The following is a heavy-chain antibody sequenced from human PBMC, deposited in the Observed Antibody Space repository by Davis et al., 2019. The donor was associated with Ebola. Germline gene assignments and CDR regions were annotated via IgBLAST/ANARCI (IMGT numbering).Heavy chain of an antibody. CDR1: GYTFTSYG. J-gene: IGHJ6*02. CDR2: ISAYNGNT. CDR3: ARGRITMVQGSYYYYYYGMDV. Sequence: AASVKVSCKASGYTFTSYGISWVRQAPGQGLEWMGWISAYNGNTNYAQKLQGRVTMTTDKSTSTAYMELSSLRSEDTAVYYCARGRITMVQGSYYYYYYGMDVWGQGTTVTVSS. V-gene: IGHV1-18*01. D-gene: IGHD3-10*01.